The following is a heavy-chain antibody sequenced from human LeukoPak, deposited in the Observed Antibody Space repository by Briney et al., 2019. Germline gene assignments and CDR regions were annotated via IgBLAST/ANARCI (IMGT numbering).Heavy chain of an antibody. Sequence: GGSLSLPCAASGFTFTSLPLHWLRQAPGKGLEWVAVSSTHGSDEYYADSVKGRFTVFSDNSKKTVYLQMDSLRAEDTAVYHCAMDYYDSNGYSRGWDYWGQGTLVTVSS. CDR3: AMDYYDSNGYSRGWDY. D-gene: IGHD3-22*01. CDR1: GFTFTSLP. V-gene: IGHV3-30*04. J-gene: IGHJ4*02. CDR2: SSTHGSDE.